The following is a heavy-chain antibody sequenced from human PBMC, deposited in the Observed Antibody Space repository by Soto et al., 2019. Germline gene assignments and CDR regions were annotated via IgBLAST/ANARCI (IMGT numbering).Heavy chain of an antibody. D-gene: IGHD6-13*01. Sequence: VQLVESGGGVVQPGRSLRLSCAASGFTFSSYGMHWVRQAPGKGLEWVAVISYDGSNKYYADSVKGRFTISRDNSKNTLYLQMNSLRAEDTAVYYCAKEVFPVAAAGTFDYWGQGTLVTVSS. CDR2: ISYDGSNK. J-gene: IGHJ4*02. CDR1: GFTFSSYG. CDR3: AKEVFPVAAAGTFDY. V-gene: IGHV3-30*18.